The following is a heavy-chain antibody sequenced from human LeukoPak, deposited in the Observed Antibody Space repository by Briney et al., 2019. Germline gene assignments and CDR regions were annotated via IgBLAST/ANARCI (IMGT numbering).Heavy chain of an antibody. Sequence: PGGSLRLSCAASGFTFSRFWMHWVRQAPGKGLEWVSVIGTAGNTYYLGSVKGRFTISRENAKNSLYLQMNSLRAGDTAIYYCARSKSYSSGWTDFDYWGQGTLVTVSS. V-gene: IGHV3-13*01. CDR3: ARSKSYSSGWTDFDY. J-gene: IGHJ4*02. D-gene: IGHD6-19*01. CDR2: IGTAGNT. CDR1: GFTFSRFW.